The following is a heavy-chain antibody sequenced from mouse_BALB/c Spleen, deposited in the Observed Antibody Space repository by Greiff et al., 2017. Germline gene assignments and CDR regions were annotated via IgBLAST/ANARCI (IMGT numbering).Heavy chain of an antibody. D-gene: IGHD2-3*01. CDR1: GYSITSGYY. J-gene: IGHJ3*01. V-gene: IGHV3-6*02. CDR2: ISYDGSN. CDR3: ARSGDGWAWFAY. Sequence: ESGPGLVKPSQSLSLTCSVTGYSITSGYYWNWIRQFPGNKLEWMGYISYDGSNNYNPSLKNRISITRDTSKNQFFLKLNSVTTEDTATYYCARSGDGWAWFAYWGQGTLVTVSA.